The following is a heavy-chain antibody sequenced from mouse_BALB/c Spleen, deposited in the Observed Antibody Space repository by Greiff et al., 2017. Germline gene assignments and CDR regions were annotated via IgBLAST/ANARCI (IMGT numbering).Heavy chain of an antibody. J-gene: IGHJ4*01. CDR3: ARDGNYAAMDY. Sequence: VQLKESGGGLVQPGGSLRLSCATSGFTFTDYYMSWVRQPPGKALEWLGFIRNKANGYTTEYSASVKGRFTISRDNSQSILYLQMNTLRAEDSATYYCARDGNYAAMDYWGQGTSVTVSS. V-gene: IGHV7-3*02. CDR1: GFTFTDYY. CDR2: IRNKANGYTT. D-gene: IGHD2-1*01.